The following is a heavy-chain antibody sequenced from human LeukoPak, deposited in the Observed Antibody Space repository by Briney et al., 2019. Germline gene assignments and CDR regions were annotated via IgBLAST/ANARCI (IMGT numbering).Heavy chain of an antibody. Sequence: GASVKVSCKASGYTFTNYYMHWVRQAPGQGLEWMGIINPSGNSTSYAQKFQGRVTMTWDTSTSTVYMEVCSLRFEDTAVYYCAPSAFDYWGQGTLVTVSP. CDR2: INPSGNST. CDR3: APSAFDY. J-gene: IGHJ4*02. D-gene: IGHD3-10*01. CDR1: GYTFTNYY. V-gene: IGHV1-46*01.